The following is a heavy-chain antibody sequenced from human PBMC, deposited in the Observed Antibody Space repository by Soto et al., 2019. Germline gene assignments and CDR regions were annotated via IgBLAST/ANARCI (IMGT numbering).Heavy chain of an antibody. Sequence: QVQLVQSGAEVKKPGASVKVSCKASGYTFTIYGISWVREAPGQGLEWMGWIGAYNGNTNYAQKLQGRVTMTTATSTRKAYMELGSLRSDDTAVYYCARDNGYESAYWGHGTPVPVSS. J-gene: IGHJ4*01. D-gene: IGHD5-12*01. V-gene: IGHV1-18*01. CDR1: GYTFTIYG. CDR3: ARDNGYESAY. CDR2: IGAYNGNT.